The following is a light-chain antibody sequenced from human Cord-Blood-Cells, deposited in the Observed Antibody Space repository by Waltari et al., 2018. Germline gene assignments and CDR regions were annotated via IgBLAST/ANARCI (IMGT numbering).Light chain of an antibody. CDR1: SSDVGGYNY. Sequence: QSALTQPRSVSGSPGQSVTISCTGTSSDVGGYNYVSWYQQHPGKAPKLMIYDVSKRRSGVPDRFSGSKSGNTASLTISGLQAEDEADYYCCSYAGSYTFAVFGGGTKLTVL. V-gene: IGLV2-11*01. J-gene: IGLJ3*02. CDR3: CSYAGSYTFAV. CDR2: DVS.